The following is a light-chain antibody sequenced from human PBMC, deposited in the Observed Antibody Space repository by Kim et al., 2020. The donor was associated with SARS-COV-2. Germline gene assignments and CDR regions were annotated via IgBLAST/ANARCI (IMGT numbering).Light chain of an antibody. V-gene: IGKV3-20*01. CDR1: YSVRNHY. Sequence: PGERDNRQCRAIYSVRNHYSAWSQQTLGQAPSLFIYDSSCGATGIPDRFSGSGSETDFTLTISRLEPEDLAVYYRQQYGSSPLTFGGGTKVDTK. J-gene: IGKJ4*01. CDR2: DSS. CDR3: QQYGSSPLT.